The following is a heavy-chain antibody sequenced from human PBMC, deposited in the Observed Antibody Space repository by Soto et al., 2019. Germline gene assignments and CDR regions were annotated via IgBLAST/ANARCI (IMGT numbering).Heavy chain of an antibody. V-gene: IGHV4-59*01. J-gene: IGHJ4*02. CDR3: ARSPLGARHFDY. Sequence: ASETLSLTCTVSGGSISSYYWSWIRQPPGKGLEWIGYISYSGSTNYNPSLKSRVTISVDTSKNQFSLKLSSVTAADTAVYYCARSPLGARHFDYWGQGTLVTVSS. CDR1: GGSISSYY. D-gene: IGHD1-26*01. CDR2: ISYSGST.